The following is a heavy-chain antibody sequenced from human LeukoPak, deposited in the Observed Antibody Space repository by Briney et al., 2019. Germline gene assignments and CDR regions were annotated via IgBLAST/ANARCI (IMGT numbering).Heavy chain of an antibody. CDR1: GGSISGSC. CDR2: ISASGST. CDR3: ARIRDNSGFYLGAFDV. V-gene: IGHV4-4*07. Sequence: SETLSLTCTVSGGSISGSCWTWIRQPAGRGLEWLGRISASGSTNYNPSLKSRVTMSLDTSKNHFSLNLTSVTAADTAVYSCARIRDNSGFYLGAFDVWGQGTMVTVSS. D-gene: IGHD3-22*01. J-gene: IGHJ3*01.